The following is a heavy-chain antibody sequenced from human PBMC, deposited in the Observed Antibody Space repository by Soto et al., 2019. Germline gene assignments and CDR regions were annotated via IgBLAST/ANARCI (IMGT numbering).Heavy chain of an antibody. CDR3: ARFVRSCSATTCSTRADV. CDR2: IYSGGST. J-gene: IGHJ6*02. V-gene: IGHV4-61*01. Sequence: SETLSLTCTVSGGFVNSDTHSWSWIRQTPGKRLEWIGFIYSGGSTKNPSLRSRVTMSVDTSKNQFSLKLRSVIVADTAVYRCARFVRSCSATTCSTRADVWGQGITVTVSS. CDR1: GGFVNSDTHS. D-gene: IGHD2-2*01.